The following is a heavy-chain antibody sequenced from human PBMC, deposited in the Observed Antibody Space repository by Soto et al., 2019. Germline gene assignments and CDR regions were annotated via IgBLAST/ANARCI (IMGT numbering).Heavy chain of an antibody. CDR3: ATRPPGGPFFGVFDY. J-gene: IGHJ4*02. CDR1: GGSISSYY. Sequence: QVQLQESGPGLVKPSETLSLTCTVSGGSISSYYGSWIRQSPGKGPEWIGYVYHSGTTNYNPSLESRVTMSLDTSKNQFSLKLNAVTAADTAVYYCATRPPGGPFFGVFDYWSQGTLVTVSS. D-gene: IGHD3-10*01. CDR2: VYHSGTT. V-gene: IGHV4-59*01.